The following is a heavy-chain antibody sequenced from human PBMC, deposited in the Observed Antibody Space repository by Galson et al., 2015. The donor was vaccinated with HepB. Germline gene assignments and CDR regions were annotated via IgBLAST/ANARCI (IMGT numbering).Heavy chain of an antibody. CDR3: ARGSGHAYYYYGMDV. J-gene: IGHJ6*02. CDR2: ISAYNGNT. V-gene: IGHV1-18*01. CDR1: GYIFASYG. Sequence: SVKVSCKASGYIFASYGISWVRQAPGQGLEWMGWISAYNGNTKYAQKIQGRVTVTTDTSTSTAYMELRSLRSDDTAVYYCARGSGHAYYYYGMDVWGQGTTVTVSS. D-gene: IGHD6-19*01.